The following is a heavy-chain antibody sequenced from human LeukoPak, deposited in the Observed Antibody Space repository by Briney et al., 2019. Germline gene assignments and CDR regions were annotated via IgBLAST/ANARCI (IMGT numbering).Heavy chain of an antibody. V-gene: IGHV3-21*01. CDR1: GFTFSTYS. J-gene: IGHJ4*02. CDR3: TRDYGGTEGVFDY. CDR2: ISGSSTYI. Sequence: RGSLRLSCAASGFTFSTYSMNWVRQAPGKGLEWVSSISGSSTYINYGDSVKGRFTVSRDNAKNSVYLQMSSLRAEDTAVYYCTRDYGGTEGVFDYWGQGSLVTVSS. D-gene: IGHD1-1*01.